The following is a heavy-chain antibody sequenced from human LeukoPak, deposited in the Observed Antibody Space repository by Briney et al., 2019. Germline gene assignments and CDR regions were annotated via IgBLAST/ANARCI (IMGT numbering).Heavy chain of an antibody. D-gene: IGHD2-2*01. Sequence: SETLSLTCTVSGGSISGYYWSWIRQPPGKGLEWIGYIYYSGGTNYNPSLQSRVIMSVDTSKNQFSLNLSSVTAADTAVYYCRRYCSSTSCAPGGMGYMDVWGKGTTVTVSS. CDR1: GGSISGYY. CDR2: IYYSGGT. CDR3: RRYCSSTSCAPGGMGYMDV. V-gene: IGHV4-59*01. J-gene: IGHJ6*03.